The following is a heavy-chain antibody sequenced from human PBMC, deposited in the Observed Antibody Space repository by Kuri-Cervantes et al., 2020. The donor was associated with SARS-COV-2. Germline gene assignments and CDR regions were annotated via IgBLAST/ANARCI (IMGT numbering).Heavy chain of an antibody. D-gene: IGHD5-18*01. CDR1: GYTFTSYD. Sequence: ASVKVSCKASGYTFTSYDINWVRQATGQGLEWMGWMNPNSGNTGYAQKFQGRVTITRNTSISTAYMELSSLRSEDTAVYYCAREAAMATGDYYHYMDVWGKGTTVTVSS. V-gene: IGHV1-8*03. CDR3: AREAAMATGDYYHYMDV. CDR2: MNPNSGNT. J-gene: IGHJ6*03.